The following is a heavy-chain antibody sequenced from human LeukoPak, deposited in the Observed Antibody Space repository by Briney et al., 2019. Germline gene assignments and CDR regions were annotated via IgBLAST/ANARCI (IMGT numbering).Heavy chain of an antibody. Sequence: SETLSLTCTVSGGSISSSSYYWGWIRQPPGKGLERIGSIYYSGSTYYNPSLKSRVTISVDTSKNQFSLKLSSVTAADTAVYYCARRGGGSGWYAAYYYYGMDVWGQGTTVTVSS. CDR3: ARRGGGSGWYAAYYYYGMDV. V-gene: IGHV4-39*01. D-gene: IGHD6-19*01. CDR2: IYYSGST. J-gene: IGHJ6*02. CDR1: GGSISSSSYY.